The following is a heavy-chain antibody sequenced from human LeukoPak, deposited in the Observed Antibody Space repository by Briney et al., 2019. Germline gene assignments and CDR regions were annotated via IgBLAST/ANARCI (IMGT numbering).Heavy chain of an antibody. CDR3: ARTAAAAGIYYYYYGMDV. CDR2: INHSGST. D-gene: IGHD6-13*01. V-gene: IGHV4-34*01. J-gene: IGHJ6*02. CDR1: GGSFSGYY. Sequence: PSETLPLTCAVYGGSFSGYYWSWIRQPPGKGLEWIGEINHSGSTNYNPSLKSRVTISVDTSKNQFSLKLSSVTAADTAVYYCARTAAAAGIYYYYYGMDVWGQGTTVTVSS.